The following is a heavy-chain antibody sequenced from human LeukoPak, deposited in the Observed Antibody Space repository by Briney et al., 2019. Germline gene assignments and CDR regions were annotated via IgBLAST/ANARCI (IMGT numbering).Heavy chain of an antibody. CDR3: ARAEKTVNGFDV. V-gene: IGHV4-4*07. CDR2: IYTSGST. Sequence: SETLSLTCSVSDGSMISYHWSWIRQPAGKGLEWIGRIYTSGSTDYNPSLMSRVTMSVDTSKNQFSLKLRSMTAADTAVYYCARAEKTVNGFDVWGKGKIVTVFS. CDR1: DGSMISYH. D-gene: IGHD1-14*01. J-gene: IGHJ3*01.